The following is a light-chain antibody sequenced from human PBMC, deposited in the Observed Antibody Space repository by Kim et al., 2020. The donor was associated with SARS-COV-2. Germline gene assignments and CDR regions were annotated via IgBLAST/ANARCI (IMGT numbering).Light chain of an antibody. V-gene: IGKV3-11*01. Sequence: ALSPGERATLPCRASERVSTYLAWHQQKPGQPPRLLISDASNRAAGIPARFSGSGSGTDFTLTISSLEPEDFAVYYCQQRRKSITFGQGTRLEIK. CDR1: ERVSTY. CDR2: DAS. CDR3: QQRRKSIT. J-gene: IGKJ5*01.